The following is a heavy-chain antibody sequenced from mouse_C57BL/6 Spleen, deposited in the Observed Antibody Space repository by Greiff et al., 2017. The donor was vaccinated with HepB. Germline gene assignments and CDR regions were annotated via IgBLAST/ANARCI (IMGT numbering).Heavy chain of an antibody. V-gene: IGHV5-17*01. D-gene: IGHD2-4*01. CDR1: GFTFSDYG. J-gene: IGHJ3*01. Sequence: EVQGVESGGGLVKPGGSLKLSCAASGFTFSDYGMHWVRQAPEKGLEWVAYISSGSSTIYYADTVKGRFTISRDNAKNTLFLQMTSLRSEDTAMYYCARAHYDYVAWFAYWGQGTLVTVSA. CDR3: ARAHYDYVAWFAY. CDR2: ISSGSSTI.